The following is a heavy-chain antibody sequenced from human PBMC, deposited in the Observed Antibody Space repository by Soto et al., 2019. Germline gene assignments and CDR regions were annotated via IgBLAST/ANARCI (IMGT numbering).Heavy chain of an antibody. CDR1: GYTFTGYY. J-gene: IGHJ4*02. CDR2: INPNSGGT. CDR3: ARDEGLGELSFTLDY. D-gene: IGHD3-16*02. V-gene: IGHV1-2*04. Sequence: GASVKVSFKASGYTFTGYYMHWVRQAPGQGLEWMGWINPNSGGTNYAQKFQGWVTMTRDTSISTAYMELSGLRSDDTAVYYCARDEGLGELSFTLDYWGQGTLVTVSS.